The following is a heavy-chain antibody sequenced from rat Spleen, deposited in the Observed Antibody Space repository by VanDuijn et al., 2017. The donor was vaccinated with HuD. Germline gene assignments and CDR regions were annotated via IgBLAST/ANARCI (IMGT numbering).Heavy chain of an antibody. CDR3: ARLNYYSHVMDA. V-gene: IGHV5-29*01. Sequence: EVQLVESDGGLVQPGRSLKLSCAASGFTFSDYYMAWVRQAPTKGLEWVATISYDGSSTYYRDSVKGRFTISRDNAKSTLYLQMDSLRSEDTATYYCARLNYYSHVMDAWGQGASVTVSS. CDR2: ISYDGSST. D-gene: IGHD1-2*01. J-gene: IGHJ4*01. CDR1: GFTFSDYY.